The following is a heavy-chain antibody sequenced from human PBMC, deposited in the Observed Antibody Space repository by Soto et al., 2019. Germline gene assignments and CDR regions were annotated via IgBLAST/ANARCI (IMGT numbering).Heavy chain of an antibody. D-gene: IGHD2-21*02. V-gene: IGHV1-3*01. Sequence: QVQLVQSGAEVKKPGASVKVSCKASGYTFTSYAMHWVRQAPGQRLEWMGWINAGNGNTKYSQKLQGSVTITRDTSASTAYMELSSLRSEDTAVYYCARSIVVVTAADYWGQGTLVTGSS. J-gene: IGHJ4*02. CDR1: GYTFTSYA. CDR2: INAGNGNT. CDR3: ARSIVVVTAADY.